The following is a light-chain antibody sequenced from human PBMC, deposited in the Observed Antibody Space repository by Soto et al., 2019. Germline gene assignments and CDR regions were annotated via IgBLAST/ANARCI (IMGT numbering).Light chain of an antibody. CDR3: AVWDQSLTGWV. CDR1: SSNIGSHF. J-gene: IGLJ3*02. V-gene: IGLV1-47*01. CDR2: RAG. Sequence: QSVLTQPPSASGTPGQTLTISFSGSSSNIGSHFVYWYQHLPGTAPKLLIFRAGQRPSGVTARFFGSKSGTSASLAITGLRSEDEADYYCAVWDQSLTGWVFGGGTKLTVL.